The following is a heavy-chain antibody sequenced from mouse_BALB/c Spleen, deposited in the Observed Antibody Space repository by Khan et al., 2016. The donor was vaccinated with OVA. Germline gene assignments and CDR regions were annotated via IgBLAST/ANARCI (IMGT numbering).Heavy chain of an antibody. J-gene: IGHJ3*01. CDR1: GFTFSTYG. Sequence: EVQVVESGGDLVKPGGSLKLSCAASGFTFSTYGMSWVRQTPDKRLEWVATISTGGHYTYYPDSVKGRFTISRANAKNTLYLQMTSLKSEDTAMFYCARLAYYYDSEGFAYWGQGTLVTVSA. V-gene: IGHV5-6*01. CDR2: ISTGGHYT. CDR3: ARLAYYYDSEGFAY. D-gene: IGHD1-1*01.